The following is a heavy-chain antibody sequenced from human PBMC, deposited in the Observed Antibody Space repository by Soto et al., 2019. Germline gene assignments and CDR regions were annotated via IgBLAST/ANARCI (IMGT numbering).Heavy chain of an antibody. V-gene: IGHV3-53*01. CDR1: GFTVSSNY. CDR2: IYSGGST. CDR3: ARDAALMRYWYFDL. D-gene: IGHD2-8*01. J-gene: IGHJ2*01. Sequence: PGGSLRLSCAASGFTVSSNYMSWVRQAPGKGLEWVSVIYSGGSTYYADSVKGRFTISRDNSKNTLYLQMNSLRAEDTAVYYCARDAALMRYWYFDLWGRGTLVTVSS.